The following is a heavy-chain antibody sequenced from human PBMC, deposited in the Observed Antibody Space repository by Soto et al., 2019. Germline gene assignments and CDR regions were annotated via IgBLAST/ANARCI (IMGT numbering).Heavy chain of an antibody. Sequence: QVQLQESGPGLVKPSQTLSLTCTVSGGSISSGGYYWSWIRQHPGKGLEWIGYIYYSGSTYYNPSLKSRVTISVDTSKNQFSLKLSSVTAADTAVYYCARGSPRFSFSYGDAPFDPWGQGTLVTVSS. CDR1: GGSISSGGYY. J-gene: IGHJ5*02. CDR3: ARGSPRFSFSYGDAPFDP. CDR2: IYYSGST. D-gene: IGHD4-17*01. V-gene: IGHV4-31*03.